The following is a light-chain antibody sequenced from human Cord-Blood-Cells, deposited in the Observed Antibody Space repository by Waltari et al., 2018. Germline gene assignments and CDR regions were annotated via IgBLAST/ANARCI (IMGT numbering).Light chain of an antibody. CDR2: GAS. V-gene: IGKV3-15*01. Sequence: MTQSPATLSVSPGERATLSCRASQSVSSNLAWYQQKPGQAPRLLIYGASTRATGIPARFSGSGSGTEFTLTISSLQSEDFAVYYCQQYNNWPPGSFGQGTKLEIK. CDR1: QSVSSN. CDR3: QQYNNWPPGS. J-gene: IGKJ2*03.